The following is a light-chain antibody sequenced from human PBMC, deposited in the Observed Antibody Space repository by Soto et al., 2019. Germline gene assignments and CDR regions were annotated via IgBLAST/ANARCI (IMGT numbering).Light chain of an antibody. CDR1: QSVSSSS. J-gene: IGKJ5*01. V-gene: IGKV3-20*01. CDR2: GAS. CDR3: QQYGSSLPIT. Sequence: EIVLTLSPGTLSLSPGERATLSCRASQSVSSSSLAWYQQKPGRAPRILIYGASSRATGIPDRFSGSGSGTDFTLTISRLEPEDFAVFFCQQYGSSLPITFGQGTRLEIK.